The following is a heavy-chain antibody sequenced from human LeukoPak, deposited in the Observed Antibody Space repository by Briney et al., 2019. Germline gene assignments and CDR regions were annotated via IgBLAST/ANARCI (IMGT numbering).Heavy chain of an antibody. Sequence: GGSLRLSCAASGFTFSSYSMNWVRQAPGKGLEWVSYISSSSSTIYYADSVKGRFTISRDNAKNSLYLQMNSLRAEDTAVYYCARDRAYCGGDCSKIGSDMDVWGIGTTVTVSS. V-gene: IGHV3-48*04. J-gene: IGHJ6*03. CDR3: ARDRAYCGGDCSKIGSDMDV. D-gene: IGHD2-21*01. CDR2: ISSSSSTI. CDR1: GFTFSSYS.